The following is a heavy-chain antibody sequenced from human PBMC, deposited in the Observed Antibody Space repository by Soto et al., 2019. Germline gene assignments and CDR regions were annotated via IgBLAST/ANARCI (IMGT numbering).Heavy chain of an antibody. D-gene: IGHD1-1*01. CDR3: ARDRRIPGTYYYYYYGMDV. CDR2: IYYSGST. V-gene: IGHV4-59*01. CDR1: GGSISSYY. J-gene: IGHJ6*02. Sequence: SETLSLTCTVSGGSISSYYWSWIRQPPGKGLEWIGYIYYSGSTNYNPSLKSRVTISVDTSKNQFSLKLSSVTAADTAVYYCARDRRIPGTYYYYYYGMDVWGQGTTVTVSS.